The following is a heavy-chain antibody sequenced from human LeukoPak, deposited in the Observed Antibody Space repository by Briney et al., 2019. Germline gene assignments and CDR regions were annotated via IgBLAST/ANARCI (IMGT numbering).Heavy chain of an antibody. CDR2: IYTSGST. D-gene: IGHD2-15*01. CDR1: GGPISSGSYY. Sequence: PSETLSLTXTVSGGPISSGSYYWSGIRQPAGKGLEWIGRIYTSGSTNYNPSLKSRVTISVDTSKNQFSLKLSSVTAADTAVYYCARGPTYCSSSSCLQGEWGQGTLVTVSS. J-gene: IGHJ4*02. V-gene: IGHV4-61*02. CDR3: ARGPTYCSSSSCLQGE.